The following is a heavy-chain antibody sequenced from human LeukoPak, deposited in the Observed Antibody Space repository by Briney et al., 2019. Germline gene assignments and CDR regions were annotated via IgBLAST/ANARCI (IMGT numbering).Heavy chain of an antibody. CDR3: ARLVTGKTNWFDP. CDR2: IHYSGIT. V-gene: IGHV4-59*08. D-gene: IGHD1-14*01. J-gene: IGHJ5*02. Sequence: SETLSLTSAVSGGSISSHYWSWIRQPPGKGLEWIGCIHYSGITNYNPSLKNRVTMSLHTSKNQFPLNLNSVTAADTAVYYCARLVTGKTNWFDPWGQGTVVSVSS. CDR1: GGSISSHY.